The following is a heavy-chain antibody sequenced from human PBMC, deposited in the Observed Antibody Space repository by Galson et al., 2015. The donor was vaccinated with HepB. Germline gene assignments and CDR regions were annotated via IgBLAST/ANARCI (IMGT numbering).Heavy chain of an antibody. J-gene: IGHJ4*02. D-gene: IGHD4-17*01. Sequence: SLRLSCAASGFTFSGFWMHWVRQAPGKGLVWVSSINDGGTRTRYADAVKGRVTVYRDNARGTLYLLMCNLGGDDTAVYFWTRGAPDFGDSWGKGTPVTVSS. CDR2: INDGGTRT. CDR3: TRGAPDFGDS. V-gene: IGHV3-74*01. CDR1: GFTFSGFW.